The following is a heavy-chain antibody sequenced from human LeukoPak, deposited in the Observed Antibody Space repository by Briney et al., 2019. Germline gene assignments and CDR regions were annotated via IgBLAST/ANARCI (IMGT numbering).Heavy chain of an antibody. CDR3: ARDNGSGKYYFDY. CDR2: IYSGGST. V-gene: IGHV3-66*02. J-gene: IGHJ4*02. Sequence: HPGGSLRLSCAASGFTVSSNYMSWVRQAPGKGLEWVSVIYSGGSTYYADSVKGRFTISRDNSKNTLYLQMNSLRAEDTAVYYCARDNGSGKYYFDYWGQGTLVTVSS. CDR1: GFTVSSNY. D-gene: IGHD3-10*01.